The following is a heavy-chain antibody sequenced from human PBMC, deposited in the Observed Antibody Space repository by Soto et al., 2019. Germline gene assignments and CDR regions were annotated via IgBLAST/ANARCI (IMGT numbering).Heavy chain of an antibody. D-gene: IGHD6-13*01. CDR1: GLTFSSYA. CDR3: ARVLYSSSWHYYYYGMDV. J-gene: IGHJ6*02. Sequence: PGGSLRLSCAASGLTFSSYAMHWVRQAPGKGLEWVAVISYDGSNKYYADSVKGRFTISRDNSKNTLYLQMNSLRAEDTAVYYCARVLYSSSWHYYYYGMDVWGQGTTVTVSS. CDR2: ISYDGSNK. V-gene: IGHV3-30-3*01.